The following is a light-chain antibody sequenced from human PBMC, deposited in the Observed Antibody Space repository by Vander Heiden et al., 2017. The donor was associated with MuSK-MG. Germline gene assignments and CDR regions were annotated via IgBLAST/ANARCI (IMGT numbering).Light chain of an antibody. Sequence: DIQMTQPPSSLSASVGDGVTITCRASQSISSYLNWYQQKQGKAPKLLIYAASSLQSGVPSRFSGSGSGTDFTLTISRLQPEDFATYYCQQSYSTFWTFGQGTKVEIK. J-gene: IGKJ1*01. V-gene: IGKV1-39*01. CDR2: AAS. CDR1: QSISSY. CDR3: QQSYSTFWT.